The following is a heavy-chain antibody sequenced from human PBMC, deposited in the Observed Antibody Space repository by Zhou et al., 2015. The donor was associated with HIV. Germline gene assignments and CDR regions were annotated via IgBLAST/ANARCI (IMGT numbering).Heavy chain of an antibody. J-gene: IGHJ5*02. CDR1: GGAFSDYS. Sequence: QVQLVQSGAEVKKPGSSVTVSCKASGGAFSDYSITWLRQAPGQGPEWMGAIVPVLGTTNYAQKFQGRVTITADESTSTAYMELSSLRSEDTAVYYCARNTVAAAGRRWFDPWGQGTLVTVSS. D-gene: IGHD6-13*01. V-gene: IGHV1-69*01. CDR2: IVPVLGTT. CDR3: ARNTVAAAGRRWFDP.